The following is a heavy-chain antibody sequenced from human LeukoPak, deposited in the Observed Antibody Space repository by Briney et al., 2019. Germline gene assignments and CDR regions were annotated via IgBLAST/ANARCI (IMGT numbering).Heavy chain of an antibody. CDR2: TYYRSKWYN. CDR1: GDSVSSKNGA. Sequence: SQTLSLTCVVSGDSVSSKNGAWNWVRQSPSRGLEWLGRTYYRSKWYNDYAESMEGRMTISQDTSKNQYSLHLDSVTPDDTAVYYCARDFGTTGWHTFDYWGQGTLVTVSS. CDR3: ARDFGTTGWHTFDY. V-gene: IGHV6-1*01. J-gene: IGHJ4*02. D-gene: IGHD6-19*01.